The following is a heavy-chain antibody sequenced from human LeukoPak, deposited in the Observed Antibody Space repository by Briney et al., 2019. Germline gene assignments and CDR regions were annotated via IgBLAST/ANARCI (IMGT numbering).Heavy chain of an antibody. D-gene: IGHD3-10*01. V-gene: IGHV3-74*01. J-gene: IGHJ4*02. CDR2: INSDGSST. CDR3: AKRYGSGSYYNLFDY. CDR1: GFTFSSYW. Sequence: GGSLRLSCAASGFTFSSYWMHWVRQAPGKGLVWVSRINSDGSSTSYADSVKGRFTISRDNAKNTLYLQMNSLRAEDTAVYYCAKRYGSGSYYNLFDYWGQGTLVTVSS.